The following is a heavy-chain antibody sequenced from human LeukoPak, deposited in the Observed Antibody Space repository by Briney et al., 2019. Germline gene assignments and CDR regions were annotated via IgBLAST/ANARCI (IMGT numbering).Heavy chain of an antibody. CDR3: AREGWYWFDP. Sequence: SETLSLTCAVYGGSFSGYYWSWIRQPPGKGPEWIGEINHSGSTNYNPSLKSRVTISVDTSKNQFSLKLSSVTAADTAVYYCAREGWYWFDPWGQGTLVTVSS. J-gene: IGHJ5*02. CDR1: GGSFSGYY. D-gene: IGHD2-8*01. V-gene: IGHV4-34*01. CDR2: INHSGST.